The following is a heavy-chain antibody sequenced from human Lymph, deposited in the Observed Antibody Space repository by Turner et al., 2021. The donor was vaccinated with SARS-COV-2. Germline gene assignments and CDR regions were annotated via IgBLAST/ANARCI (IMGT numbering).Heavy chain of an antibody. V-gene: IGHV1-69*10. CDR2: FIPSLAIA. J-gene: IGHJ6*02. Sequence: QVQLVQSGAEVKKPGSSVKVSCKASGGTFSSSAISWVRQAPGQGLEWMGGFIPSLAIANYPKKFQGRVTITADKPTSPAYMELSSLRSEDTAVYFCARIAAPGMGGGVHYYYYAMDVWGQGTTVTVSS. CDR3: ARIAAPGMGGGVHYYYYAMDV. D-gene: IGHD6-13*01. CDR1: GGTFSSSA.